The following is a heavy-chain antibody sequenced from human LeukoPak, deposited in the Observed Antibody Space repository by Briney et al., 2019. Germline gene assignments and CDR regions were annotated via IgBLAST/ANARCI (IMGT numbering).Heavy chain of an antibody. D-gene: IGHD2-8*01. CDR2: IYYSGST. CDR3: ARGYCTNAVCSLGPTQA. Sequence: SDTLSLICTVSGGSISSSSYYWGWLRPPQGKGLEWIGSIYYSGSTYYNPYLKSRLTISIDTSKNQFSLKRSSVTAADRAVYYCARGYCTNAVCSLGPTQAWGQGTLVTVSS. CDR1: GGSISSSSYY. V-gene: IGHV4-39*07. J-gene: IGHJ4*02.